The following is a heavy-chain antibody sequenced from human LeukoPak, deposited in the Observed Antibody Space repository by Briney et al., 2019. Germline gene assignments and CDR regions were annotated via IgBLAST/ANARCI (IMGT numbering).Heavy chain of an antibody. CDR1: GGSITSGYYY. CDR3: ARSYDSSASGFDY. D-gene: IGHD3-22*01. J-gene: IGHJ4*02. V-gene: IGHV4-31*03. Sequence: SETLSLTCTVSGGSITSGYYYWSWIRQHPEKGLEWIGYIYYSGSTYYSPSLKSRVTISVDTSKNHFSLTLSSVTAADTAVYYCARSYDSSASGFDYWGQGTLVTVSP. CDR2: IYYSGST.